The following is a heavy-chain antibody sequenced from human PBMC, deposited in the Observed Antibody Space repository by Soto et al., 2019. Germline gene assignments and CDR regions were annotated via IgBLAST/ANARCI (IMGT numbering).Heavy chain of an antibody. CDR3: AKSYDSSGYYYVDAFDI. CDR2: TYYRSKWYN. Sequence: PSQTLSLTCASSGTSVSSNSAAWNWIRQSPSRGLEWLGRTYYRSKWYNDYAVSVKSRITINPDTSKNQFSLQLNSVTPEDTAVYYCAKSYDSSGYYYVDAFDIWGQGTMVGVSS. D-gene: IGHD3-22*01. V-gene: IGHV6-1*01. J-gene: IGHJ3*02. CDR1: GTSVSSNSAA.